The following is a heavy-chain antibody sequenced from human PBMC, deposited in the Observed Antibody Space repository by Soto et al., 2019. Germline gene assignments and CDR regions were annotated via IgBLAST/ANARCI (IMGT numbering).Heavy chain of an antibody. CDR3: ARRSGMVNFDY. Sequence: SGESLKISCKGSGYIFSNYWICCFLQMPVKGLEWMGIIYPGDSDTRYSPSFQGQVTISADKSINTAYLQWSSLKASDTAMYYCARRSGMVNFDYWGQGTLVTVSS. D-gene: IGHD5-18*01. V-gene: IGHV5-51*01. J-gene: IGHJ4*02. CDR2: IYPGDSDT. CDR1: GYIFSNYW.